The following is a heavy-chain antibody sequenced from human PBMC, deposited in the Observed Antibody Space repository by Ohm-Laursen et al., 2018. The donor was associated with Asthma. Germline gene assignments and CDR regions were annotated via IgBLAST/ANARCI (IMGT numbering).Heavy chain of an antibody. CDR2: ISSDITTI. Sequence: SLRLSCSASGFPFSLYAMDWVRQAPGKGLEWLSYISSDITTIYYADSVKGRFTISRDNAKNSLYLQMSNLRAEDTAVYYCATFNWGSRGFDFWGQGALVTVSS. D-gene: IGHD7-27*01. J-gene: IGHJ4*02. CDR1: GFPFSLYA. V-gene: IGHV3-48*01. CDR3: ATFNWGSRGFDF.